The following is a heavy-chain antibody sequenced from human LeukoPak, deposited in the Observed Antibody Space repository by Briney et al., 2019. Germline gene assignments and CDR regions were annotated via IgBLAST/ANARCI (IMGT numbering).Heavy chain of an antibody. J-gene: IGHJ4*02. CDR1: GFTFSSFN. Sequence: GGSLRLSCAASGFTFSSFNMHWVRQAPGKGLVWVSRLKSDGSTAMYGDSVQGRFTISRDNARNTVHLLMSSLTVEDTGVYYCARGIYGDPVAFDSWGQGALVTVSS. D-gene: IGHD4-17*01. CDR2: LKSDGSTA. CDR3: ARGIYGDPVAFDS. V-gene: IGHV3-74*03.